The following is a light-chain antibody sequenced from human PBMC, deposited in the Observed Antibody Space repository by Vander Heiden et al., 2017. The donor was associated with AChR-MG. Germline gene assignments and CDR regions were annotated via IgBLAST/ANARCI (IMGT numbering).Light chain of an antibody. CDR1: AVAKQY. CDR3: QSAERSGTWSVV. J-gene: IGLJ2*01. Sequence: SYELTQPPSVSVSPGQTARITCCGEAVAKQYAYWNQQKAGKATVRVINKESERPSGIPERFYGSSSGTTGTWTISGGQAEEEADYYCQSAERSGTWSVVFGGGTKLTVL. CDR2: KES. V-gene: IGLV3-25*02.